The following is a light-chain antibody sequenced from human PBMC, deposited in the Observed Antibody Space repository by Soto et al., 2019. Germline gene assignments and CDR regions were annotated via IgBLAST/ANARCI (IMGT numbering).Light chain of an antibody. CDR3: CSYAGSSTLAV. V-gene: IGLV2-23*02. CDR2: EVS. Sequence: QSALTQPASVSGSPGQSITISCTGTSSDVGSYNLVSWYHQHPTKAPKLMIYEVSKRPSGVSNRFSGSKSDNTASLTISGLQAEDEADYYCCSYAGSSTLAVFGGGTQLTVL. CDR1: SSDVGSYNL. J-gene: IGLJ7*01.